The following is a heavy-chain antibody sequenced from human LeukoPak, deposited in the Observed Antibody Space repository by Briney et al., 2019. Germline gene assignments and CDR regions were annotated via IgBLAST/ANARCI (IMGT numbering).Heavy chain of an antibody. CDR3: ARVYFDPPRVFDY. D-gene: IGHD2/OR15-2a*01. CDR2: INHSGST. CDR1: GGSFSGYH. V-gene: IGHV4-34*01. J-gene: IGHJ4*02. Sequence: PSETLSLTCAVYGGSFSGYHWSWIRQPPGKGLEWIGEINHSGSTNYNPSLKSRVTISVDTSKNQFSLKLSSVTPADTAVYYCARVYFDPPRVFDYWGQGTLVTVSS.